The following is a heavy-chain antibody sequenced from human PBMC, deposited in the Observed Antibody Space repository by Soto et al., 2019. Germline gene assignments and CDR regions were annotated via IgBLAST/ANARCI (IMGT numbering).Heavy chain of an antibody. J-gene: IGHJ6*02. D-gene: IGHD6-6*01. V-gene: IGHV4-39*07. Sequence: SETLSLTCTVSGGSISSSSYYWGWIRQPPGKGLEWIGSIYYSGSTYYNPSLKSRVTISVDTSKNQFSLKLSSVTAADTAVYYCARDRVYSSSYYYYGMDVWGQGTTVTVSS. CDR2: IYYSGST. CDR3: ARDRVYSSSYYYYGMDV. CDR1: GGSISSSSYY.